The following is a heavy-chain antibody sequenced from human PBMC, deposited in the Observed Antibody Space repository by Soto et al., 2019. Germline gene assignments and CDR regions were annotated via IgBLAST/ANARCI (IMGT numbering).Heavy chain of an antibody. CDR2: ICAYNGDT. CDR3: ARFSGSGFYPLGY. D-gene: IGHD3-22*01. CDR1: GYTFTNYD. V-gene: IGHV1-18*01. Sequence: QVQVVQSGAEVKKPGASVKVSCKASGYTFTNYDITWVRQAPGQGLEWMGCICAYNGDTNYAQKFQGRVTMNTDTSTSTAYMELRSLRSDDTAVYYYARFSGSGFYPLGYWGQGTLVTVSS. J-gene: IGHJ4*02.